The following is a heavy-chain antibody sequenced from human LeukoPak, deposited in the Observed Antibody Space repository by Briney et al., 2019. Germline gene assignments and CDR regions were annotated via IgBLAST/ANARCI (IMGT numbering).Heavy chain of an antibody. J-gene: IGHJ6*03. V-gene: IGHV3-73*01. D-gene: IGHD2/OR15-2a*01. CDR3: TRQRGVLAQAYYYYMDV. Sequence: PGRSLRLSCAASGFTFSGSAMHWVRQASGKGLEWVGRIRSKANSYATTYAASVKGRFTISRDDSKNTAYLQMNSLKTEDTAVYYCTRQRGVLAQAYYYYMDVWGKGTAVTVSS. CDR2: IRSKANSYAT. CDR1: GFTFSGSA.